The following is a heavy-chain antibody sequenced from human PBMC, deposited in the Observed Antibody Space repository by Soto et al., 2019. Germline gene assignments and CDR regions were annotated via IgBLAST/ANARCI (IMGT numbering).Heavy chain of an antibody. V-gene: IGHV3-33*01. CDR3: ARDPLSLLHDYGDYFDY. Sequence: GGSLRLSCAASGFTFSSYGMHWVRQAPGKGLEWVAVIWYDGSNKYYADSVKGRFTISRDNSKNTLYLQMNSLRAEDTAVYYCARDPLSLLHDYGDYFDYWGQGTLVTVSS. D-gene: IGHD4-17*01. J-gene: IGHJ4*02. CDR1: GFTFSSYG. CDR2: IWYDGSNK.